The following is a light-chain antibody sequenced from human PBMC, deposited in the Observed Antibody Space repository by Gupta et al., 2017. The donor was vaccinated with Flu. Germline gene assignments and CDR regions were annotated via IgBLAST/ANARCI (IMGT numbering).Light chain of an antibody. CDR2: GKN. J-gene: IGLJ3*02. V-gene: IGLV3-19*01. Sequence: ALGQTVRITCQGDSLRSYYASWYQQKPGQAPVLVIYGKNNRPSGIPDRFSGSSSGNTASLTITGAQAEDEADYYCNSRDSSGNPLVFGGGT. CDR1: SLRSYY. CDR3: NSRDSSGNPLV.